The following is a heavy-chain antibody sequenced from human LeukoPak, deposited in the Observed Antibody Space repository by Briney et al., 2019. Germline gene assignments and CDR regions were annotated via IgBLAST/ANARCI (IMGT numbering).Heavy chain of an antibody. Sequence: SETLSLTCTVSGGSISSHYWIWIRQPPGKGLEWIGYIYYSGSTNYNPSLKSRVTISVDTSKNQFSLKLSSVTAADTAVYYCASEAAAGPPYFDYWGQGTLVTVSS. V-gene: IGHV4-59*11. CDR2: IYYSGST. CDR1: GGSISSHY. D-gene: IGHD6-13*01. J-gene: IGHJ4*02. CDR3: ASEAAAGPPYFDY.